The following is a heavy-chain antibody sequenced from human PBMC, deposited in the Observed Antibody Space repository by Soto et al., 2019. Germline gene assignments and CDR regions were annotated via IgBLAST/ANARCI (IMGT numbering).Heavy chain of an antibody. J-gene: IGHJ4*02. CDR1: GFTFNTYG. D-gene: IGHD2-15*01. V-gene: IGHV3-30*03. Sequence: QVHLVESGGGVVQPGRSLRLSCAASGFTFNTYGMHWVRQAPGKGLEWVAVISYDGGDKYYADSLKGRFTISRDDSKNTLYLQMSGLRAEDTAVYYCARDLGSTNYYFDSWGQGTLVTVSS. CDR3: ARDLGSTNYYFDS. CDR2: ISYDGGDK.